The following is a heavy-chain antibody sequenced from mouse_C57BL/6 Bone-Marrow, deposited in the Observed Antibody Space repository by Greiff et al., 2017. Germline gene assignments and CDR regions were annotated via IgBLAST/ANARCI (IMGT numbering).Heavy chain of an antibody. CDR3: ARSGLLRRGFAY. V-gene: IGHV1-80*01. D-gene: IGHD1-1*01. CDR1: GYAFSSYW. CDR2: IYPGDGDT. J-gene: IGHJ3*01. Sequence: QVQLKQSGAELVKPGASVKISCKASGYAFSSYWMNWVKQRPGKGLEWIGQIYPGDGDTNYNGKFKGKATLTADKSSSTAYVQLISLTSEYSAVYFCARSGLLRRGFAYGGQGTLVTVSA.